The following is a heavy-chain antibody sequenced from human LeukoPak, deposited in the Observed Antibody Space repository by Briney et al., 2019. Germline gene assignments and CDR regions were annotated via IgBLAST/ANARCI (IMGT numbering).Heavy chain of an antibody. CDR2: ISSSSSYI. CDR3: ARGPLLGLYAPFDY. J-gene: IGHJ4*02. CDR1: GFTFSSYS. V-gene: IGHV3-21*01. D-gene: IGHD2-8*02. Sequence: EGSLRLSCAASGFTFSSYSMNWVRQAPGKGLEWVSSISSSSSYIYYADSVKGRFTISRDNAKNSLYLQMNSLRAEDTAVYYCARGPLLGLYAPFDYWGQGTLVTVSS.